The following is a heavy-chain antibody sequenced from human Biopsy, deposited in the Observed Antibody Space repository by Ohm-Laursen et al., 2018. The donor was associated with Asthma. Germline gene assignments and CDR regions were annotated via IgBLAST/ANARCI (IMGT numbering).Heavy chain of an antibody. CDR3: ARMISYYHEMRAPFFDY. CDR2: INTNTGNP. V-gene: IGHV7-4-1*02. CDR1: DYIFPRYY. Sequence: AASVKVSCKASDYIFPRYYINWVRQAPGQGLEWMGWINTNTGNPTYAQGFTGRFVFSLDTSVNAAHLQISSLKAEDTAVYYCARMISYYHEMRAPFFDYWGQGTLVTVSS. D-gene: IGHD3-22*01. J-gene: IGHJ4*02.